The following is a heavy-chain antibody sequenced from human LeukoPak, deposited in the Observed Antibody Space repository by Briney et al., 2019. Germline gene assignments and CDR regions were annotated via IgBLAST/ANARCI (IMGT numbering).Heavy chain of an antibody. V-gene: IGHV3-30*03. J-gene: IGHJ4*02. CDR3: ARGVIGLGTGDFDY. CDR2: ISYDGSNK. Sequence: PGGSLRLSCAASGFTFSSYGMHWVRQAPGKGLEWVAVISYDGSNKYYADSVKGRFTISRDNSKNTLYLQMNSLRAEDTAVYYCARGVIGLGTGDFDYWGQGTLATVSS. CDR1: GFTFSSYG. D-gene: IGHD3-10*01.